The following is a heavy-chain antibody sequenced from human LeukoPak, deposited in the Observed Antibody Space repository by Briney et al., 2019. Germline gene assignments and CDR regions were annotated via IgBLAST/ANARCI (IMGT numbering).Heavy chain of an antibody. CDR1: GGSISSGGYY. CDR3: ARYFVYDSSGYPYYFDY. V-gene: IGHV4-31*03. CDR2: IYYSGST. D-gene: IGHD3-22*01. Sequence: SQTLSLTCTVSGGSISSGGYYWSWIRQHPGKGLEWIGYIYYSGSTYYNPSLKSRVTISVDTSKNQFSLKLSSVTAADTAEYYCARYFVYDSSGYPYYFDYWGQGTLVTVSS. J-gene: IGHJ4*02.